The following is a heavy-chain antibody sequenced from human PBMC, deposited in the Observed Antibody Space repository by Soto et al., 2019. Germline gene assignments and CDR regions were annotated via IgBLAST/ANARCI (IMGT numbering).Heavy chain of an antibody. D-gene: IGHD5-18*01. J-gene: IGHJ6*02. CDR2: ISAYNGNT. Sequence: QVQLVQSGAEVKKPGASVKVSCKASGYTLTSYGISWVRQAPGQGLEWMGWISAYNGNTNYAQKLQGRVTMTTDTSTSTAYRDRRSLRSDDTAVYYCARDGVDTATGYYCGMDVWGQGTTVTVSS. V-gene: IGHV1-18*01. CDR3: ARDGVDTATGYYCGMDV. CDR1: GYTLTSYG.